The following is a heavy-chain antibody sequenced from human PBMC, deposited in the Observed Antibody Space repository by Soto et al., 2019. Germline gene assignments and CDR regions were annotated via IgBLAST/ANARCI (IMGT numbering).Heavy chain of an antibody. D-gene: IGHD5-18*01. CDR1: GFTFSSYA. CDR3: ANSDTAMVFGPFDY. CDR2: ISYDGSNK. V-gene: IGHV3-30-3*01. Sequence: PGGSLRLSCAASGFTFSSYAMHWVRQAPGKGLEWVAVISYDGSNKYYADSVKGRFTISRDNSKNTLYLQMNSLRAEDTAVYYCANSDTAMVFGPFDYWGQGTLVTVSS. J-gene: IGHJ4*02.